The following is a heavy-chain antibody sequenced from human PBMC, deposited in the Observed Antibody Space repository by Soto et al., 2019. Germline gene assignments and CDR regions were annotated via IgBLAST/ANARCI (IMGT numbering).Heavy chain of an antibody. D-gene: IGHD6-13*01. V-gene: IGHV3-30*18. Sequence: QVQLVESGGGVVQPGRSLRLSCAASGFTFSSYGMHWVRQAPGKGLEWVAVISYAGSNKYYADSVKGRFTISRDNSKNTRYLQMNSLSAEDTAVYYCAKTGIAAAGTRADYYYGMDVWGQGTTVTVSS. CDR1: GFTFSSYG. CDR2: ISYAGSNK. CDR3: AKTGIAAAGTRADYYYGMDV. J-gene: IGHJ6*02.